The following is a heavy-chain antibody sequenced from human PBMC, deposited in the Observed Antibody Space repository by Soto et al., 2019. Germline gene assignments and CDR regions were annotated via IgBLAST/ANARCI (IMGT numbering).Heavy chain of an antibody. CDR3: AKDGNQRTVRGFYYYMDV. CDR2: ISWNSGSI. Sequence: GGSLRLSCAASGFTFDDYAMHWVRQAPGKGLEWVSGISWNSGSIGYADSVKGRFTISRDNAKNSLYLQMNSLRAEDTALYYCAKDGNQRTVRGFYYYMDVWGKGTTVTVSS. CDR1: GFTFDDYA. V-gene: IGHV3-9*01. J-gene: IGHJ6*03. D-gene: IGHD3-10*01.